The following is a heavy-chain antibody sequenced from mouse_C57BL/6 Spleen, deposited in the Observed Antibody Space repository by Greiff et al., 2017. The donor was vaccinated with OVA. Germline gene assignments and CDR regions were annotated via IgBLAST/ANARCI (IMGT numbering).Heavy chain of an antibody. D-gene: IGHD1-1*01. V-gene: IGHV2-2*01. CDR1: GFSLTSYG. CDR2: IWSGGST. Sequence: QVHVKQSGPGLVQPSQSLSITCTVSGFSLTSYGVHWVRQSPGQGLEWLGVIWSGGSTDYNAAFISRLSISKDNSKSQVFFKMNSLQADDTAIYYCARKGDYGMRFAYWGQGTLVTVSA. CDR3: ARKGDYGMRFAY. J-gene: IGHJ3*01.